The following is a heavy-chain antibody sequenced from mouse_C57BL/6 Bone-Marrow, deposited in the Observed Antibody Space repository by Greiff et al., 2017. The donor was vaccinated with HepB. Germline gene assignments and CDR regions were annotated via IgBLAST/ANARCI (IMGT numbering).Heavy chain of an antibody. D-gene: IGHD2-5*01. CDR3: ARRNFYSNYVGYYAMDY. CDR1: GYTFTDYN. Sequence: EVQLQESGPELVKPGASAKIPCKASGYTFTDYNMDWVKQSHGKSLEWIGDINPNNGGTIYNQKFKGKATLTVDKSSSTAYMELRSLTSEDTAVYYCARRNFYSNYVGYYAMDYWGQGTSVTVSS. V-gene: IGHV1-18*01. CDR2: INPNNGGT. J-gene: IGHJ4*01.